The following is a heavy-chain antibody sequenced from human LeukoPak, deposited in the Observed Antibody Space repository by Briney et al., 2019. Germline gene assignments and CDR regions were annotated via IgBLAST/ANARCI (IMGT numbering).Heavy chain of an antibody. D-gene: IGHD3-10*01. CDR1: GFTFSSYG. CDR3: ARGLPAHY. Sequence: GGSLRLSCAASGFTFSSYGMHWVRQAPGKGLEWVAVISYDGSNKYYADSVKGRFTISRDNSKNTLYLQMNSLRAEDTAVYYCARGLPAHYWGQGTLVTVSS. V-gene: IGHV3-30*03. CDR2: ISYDGSNK. J-gene: IGHJ4*02.